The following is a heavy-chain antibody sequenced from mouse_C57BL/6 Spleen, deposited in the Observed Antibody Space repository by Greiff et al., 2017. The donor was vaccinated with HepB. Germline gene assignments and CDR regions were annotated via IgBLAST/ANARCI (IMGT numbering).Heavy chain of an antibody. D-gene: IGHD1-1*01. V-gene: IGHV1-9*01. J-gene: IGHJ2*01. CDR1: GYPFTASW. Sequence: VRLNQSEPRRMKPGASGKLSCRATGYPFTASWMEGVKHRPDHGLSWIGEILPGSGSTNYNEKFKGKATLTADTSSNTAYMQLSSLTTEDSAIYYCARGVHYGSSSYFDYWGQGTTLTVSS. CDR3: ARGVHYGSSSYFDY. CDR2: ILPGSGST.